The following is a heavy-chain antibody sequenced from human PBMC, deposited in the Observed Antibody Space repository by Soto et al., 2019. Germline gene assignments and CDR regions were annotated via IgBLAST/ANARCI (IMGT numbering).Heavy chain of an antibody. CDR2: IIPFFGTA. Sequence: QVQLMQSGPEVRKPGSSVKVSCKASGGTFVSHTINWVRQTPGQGLEWVGGIIPFFGTANYAQQLLGRVTVTADDSTATAHLELSSLRSEDTAVYYCARGPMCGGDCHLPEKWGQGTLVTVSS. J-gene: IGHJ4*02. V-gene: IGHV1-69*01. CDR3: ARGPMCGGDCHLPEK. CDR1: GGTFVSHT. D-gene: IGHD2-21*02.